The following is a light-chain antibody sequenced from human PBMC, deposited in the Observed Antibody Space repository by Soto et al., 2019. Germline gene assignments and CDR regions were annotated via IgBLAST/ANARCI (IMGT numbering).Light chain of an antibody. CDR3: SSYTSTNIPVV. CDR1: SSDVGGYNY. CDR2: DVS. V-gene: IGLV2-14*01. J-gene: IGLJ2*01. Sequence: QSVLTQPASVSGSPGQSITISCTGTSSDVGGYNYVSWYQQHPGKAPKLMIFDVSYRPSGISNRFSGSKSGNTAFLIISGLQAEDEADYYCSSYTSTNIPVVFGGGTQLTVL.